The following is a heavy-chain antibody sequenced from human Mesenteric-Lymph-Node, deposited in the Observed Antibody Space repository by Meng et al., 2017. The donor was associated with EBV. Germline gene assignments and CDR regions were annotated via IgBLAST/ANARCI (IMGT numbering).Heavy chain of an antibody. Sequence: QLQGSGPGLVKPSEPLSLTWIVSGGAVSISSYYWSWIRQPPGKGLEYIGYIYYSGSTNYNPSLKSRVTISMDTSKNQVSLKLSSVSAADTAVYYCARVDLSSGGSCLDPWGPGTLVTVSS. CDR3: ARVDLSSGGSCLDP. CDR1: GGAVSISSYY. D-gene: IGHD2-15*01. CDR2: IYYSGST. V-gene: IGHV4-61*01. J-gene: IGHJ5*02.